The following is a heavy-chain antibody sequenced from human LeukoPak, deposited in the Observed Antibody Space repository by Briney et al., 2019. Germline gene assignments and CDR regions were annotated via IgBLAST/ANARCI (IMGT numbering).Heavy chain of an antibody. J-gene: IGHJ4*02. V-gene: IGHV3-33*08. Sequence: PGGSLRLSCAASGFTFSSYEMNWVRQAPGKGLEWVAVIWEDGSNINYADSVKGRFTISRDNSKNTLYLQMNSLRAEDTAVYYCARVGYNSGWYEYWGQGALVTVSS. CDR1: GFTFSSYE. CDR3: ARVGYNSGWYEY. CDR2: IWEDGSNI. D-gene: IGHD6-19*01.